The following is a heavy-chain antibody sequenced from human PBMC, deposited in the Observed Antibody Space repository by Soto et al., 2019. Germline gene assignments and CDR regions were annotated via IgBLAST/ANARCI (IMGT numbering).Heavy chain of an antibody. D-gene: IGHD2-8*01. CDR2: IYYSGST. CDR3: ARARGYCTNGVCLDAFDI. CDR1: GGSISSYY. J-gene: IGHJ3*02. V-gene: IGHV4-59*01. Sequence: PSETLSLTCTVSGGSISSYYWSWIRQPPGKGLEWIGYIYYSGSTNYNPSLKSRVTISVDTSKNQFSLKLSSVTAADTAVYYCARARGYCTNGVCLDAFDICGQGTLVTVSS.